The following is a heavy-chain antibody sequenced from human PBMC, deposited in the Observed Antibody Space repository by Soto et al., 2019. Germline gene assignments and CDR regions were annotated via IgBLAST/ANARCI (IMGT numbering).Heavy chain of an antibody. J-gene: IGHJ4*02. Sequence: ESGGGLVQPGGSLRLSCAASGFTFSSYWMTWVRQAPGKGLEWVANIKQDGSEKYYVDSVKGRFTISRDNAKNSLYLQMKSLRAEDTAVYYCARQARMYNDYGDFDYWGQGTLVTVSS. V-gene: IGHV3-7*05. CDR3: ARQARMYNDYGDFDY. CDR2: IKQDGSEK. CDR1: GFTFSSYW. D-gene: IGHD4-17*01.